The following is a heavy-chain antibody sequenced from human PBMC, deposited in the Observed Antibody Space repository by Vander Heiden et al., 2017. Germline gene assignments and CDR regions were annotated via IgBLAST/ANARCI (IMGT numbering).Heavy chain of an antibody. J-gene: IGHJ4*02. CDR3: AKGTLRSCSGAVCYPFDY. D-gene: IGHD2-15*01. CDR1: GFTFRSYA. CDR2: ITSDGSAT. Sequence: EVQLLESGGGLVQPGGSLRLSCAASGFTFRSYAMGWVRQAPGKGLESVSVITSDGSATAYADSVKGHFTISRDNSKNTLYLQMNSLRVEDTAVYYCAKGTLRSCSGAVCYPFDYWGQGNLVTVSS. V-gene: IGHV3-23*01.